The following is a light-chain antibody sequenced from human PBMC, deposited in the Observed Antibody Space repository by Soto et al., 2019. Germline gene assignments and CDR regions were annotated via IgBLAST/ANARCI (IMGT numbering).Light chain of an antibody. Sequence: DIQMTQSPSSLSASVGDRVTITYRASQSISSYLNWYQQKQGKAPKILIYAASSLQSGVPSRFSGSGSGTDFTLTISSLQPEDFSTYYCQQSYSNPITFGQGTRLEIK. CDR1: QSISSY. CDR3: QQSYSNPIT. V-gene: IGKV1-39*01. CDR2: AAS. J-gene: IGKJ5*01.